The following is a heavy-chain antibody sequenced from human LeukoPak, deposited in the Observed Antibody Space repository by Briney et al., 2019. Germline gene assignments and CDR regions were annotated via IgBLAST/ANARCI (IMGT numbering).Heavy chain of an antibody. CDR2: ISGSGGGT. D-gene: IGHD3-16*01. CDR1: GFTFSSYA. J-gene: IGHJ3*02. CDR3: AKTRGGLWTGAFDI. Sequence: QTGGSLRLSCAASGFTFSSYAMSWVRQAPGKGLEGVTTISGSGGGTNYADSVKGRFTISRDNSKNTLYLQMNSLRAEDTAVYYCAKTRGGLWTGAFDIWGQGTMVTVSS. V-gene: IGHV3-23*01.